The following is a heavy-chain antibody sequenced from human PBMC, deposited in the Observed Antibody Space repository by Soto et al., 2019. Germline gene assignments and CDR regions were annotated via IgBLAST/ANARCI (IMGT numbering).Heavy chain of an antibody. D-gene: IGHD3-22*01. CDR2: IGGSGGST. V-gene: IGHV3-23*01. CDR1: GFTFYSYA. Sequence: GGSLRLSCAASGFTFYSYAMSWVRQAPGKGLEWVSTIGGSGGSTYYADSVKGRFTISRDNSKNTLYLQMNTLRAGDTAVYYCAKDLGYYASSGYYTAEFFQHWGQGTLVTVSS. J-gene: IGHJ1*01. CDR3: AKDLGYYASSGYYTAEFFQH.